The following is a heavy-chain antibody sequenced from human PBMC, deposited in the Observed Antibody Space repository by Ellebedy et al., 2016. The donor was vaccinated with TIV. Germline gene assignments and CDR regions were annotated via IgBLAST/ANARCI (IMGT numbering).Heavy chain of an antibody. CDR3: ARGTFRGYDFDY. J-gene: IGHJ4*02. CDR2: IYYGGRT. V-gene: IGHV4-59*01. Sequence: MPSETLSLTCTVSGGSISSFYWSWIRQPPGRGLEWIGYIYYGGRTNYNPSLKSRVTISVDTSKNQFSLKLSSVTAADRAVYYCARGTFRGYDFDYWGQGTLVTVSS. CDR1: GGSISSFY. D-gene: IGHD5-18*01.